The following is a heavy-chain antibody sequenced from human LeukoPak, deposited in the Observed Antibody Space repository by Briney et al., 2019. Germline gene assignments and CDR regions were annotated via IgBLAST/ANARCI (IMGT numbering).Heavy chain of an antibody. CDR2: ISDSGGTT. CDR3: AKSSDGSTSFDQ. J-gene: IGHJ4*02. V-gene: IGHV3-23*01. D-gene: IGHD2-2*01. Sequence: GGSLRLSCAASGFTFSSFWMSWVRQAPGKGLEWVSGISDSGGTTYYVDSVKGRFTISRDNSKNTLYLQINSLRAEDMALYYCAKSSDGSTSFDQWGQGTLVTVSS. CDR1: GFTFSSFW.